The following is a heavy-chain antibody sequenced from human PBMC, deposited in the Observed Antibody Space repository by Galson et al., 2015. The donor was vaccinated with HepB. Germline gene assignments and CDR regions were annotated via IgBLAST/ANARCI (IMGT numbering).Heavy chain of an antibody. J-gene: IGHJ5*02. CDR1: GYTFTNNA. V-gene: IGHV7-4-1*02. D-gene: IGHD2-15*01. Sequence: SVKVSCKASGYTFTNNAINWVRQAPGQGLEWMGWINTNTGNPTYAQDFTGRFVFSLDTSVSTAYLQISSLKAEDTAVYYCARGTGGFCSDGDCQFDPWGQGTLVTVSS. CDR2: INTNTGNP. CDR3: ARGTGGFCSDGDCQFDP.